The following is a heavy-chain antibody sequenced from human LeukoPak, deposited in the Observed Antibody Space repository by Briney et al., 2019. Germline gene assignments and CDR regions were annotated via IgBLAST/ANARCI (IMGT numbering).Heavy chain of an antibody. V-gene: IGHV3-7*04. CDR3: ARIYRYYDSSGYFYLFDY. D-gene: IGHD3-22*01. J-gene: IGHJ4*02. CDR2: IKQDGREK. Sequence: GGSLRLSCAASEFTFSSHSMSWVRQAPGQGPEWVTNIKQDGREKYYVDSVKGRLTISRDNAKNSVYLQMNSLRAEDTAVYYCARIYRYYDSSGYFYLFDYWGQGTLVTVSS. CDR1: EFTFSSHS.